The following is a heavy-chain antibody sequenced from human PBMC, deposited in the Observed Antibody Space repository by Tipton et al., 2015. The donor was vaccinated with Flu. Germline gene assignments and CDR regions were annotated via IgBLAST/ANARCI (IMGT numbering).Heavy chain of an antibody. CDR3: ARVGVAYSPRGAFDI. CDR1: GDSISSSSYY. CDR2: IYYSGTT. J-gene: IGHJ3*02. V-gene: IGHV4-39*07. Sequence: TLSLTCTVSGDSISSSSYYWGWIRQPPGMGLEWIGIIYYSGTTSYNPSLKSRLTISLDTSKNHFSLKLSSVTAADTAVYYCARVGVAYSPRGAFDIWGQGTMVTVSS. D-gene: IGHD4-11*01.